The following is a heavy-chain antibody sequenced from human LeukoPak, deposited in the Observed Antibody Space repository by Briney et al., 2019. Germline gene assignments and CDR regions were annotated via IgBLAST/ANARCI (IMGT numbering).Heavy chain of an antibody. D-gene: IGHD3-10*02. J-gene: IGHJ6*04. CDR2: ITSSGSTI. Sequence: GGSLRLSCAASGFTFSSFTMNWVRQAPGKGLEWVSSITSSGSTIYYADSVKGRFTISRDNAKNSLYLQMNSLRAEDTAVYYCAELGITMIGGVWGKGTTVTISS. CDR3: AELGITMIGGV. CDR1: GFTFSSFT. V-gene: IGHV3-48*04.